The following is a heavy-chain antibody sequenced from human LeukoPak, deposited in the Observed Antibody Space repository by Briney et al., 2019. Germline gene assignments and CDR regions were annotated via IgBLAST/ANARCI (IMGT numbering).Heavy chain of an antibody. V-gene: IGHV3-15*01. J-gene: IGHJ4*02. CDR1: GFTFSNAW. CDR3: ARDMTTETTGDY. Sequence: PGGSLRLSCAASGFTFSNAWMSWVRQAPGKGLEWVGRIKSKTDGGTTDYAAHVKGRFTISRDNSKNTLYLQMNSLRAEDTAVYYCARDMTTETTGDYWGQGTLVTVSS. CDR2: IKSKTDGGTT. D-gene: IGHD4-17*01.